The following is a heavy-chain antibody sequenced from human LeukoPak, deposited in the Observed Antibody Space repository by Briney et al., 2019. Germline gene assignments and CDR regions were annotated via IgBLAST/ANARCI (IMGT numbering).Heavy chain of an antibody. Sequence: KTGGSLRLSCAASGFTFSTNSMNWVRQAPGKGLEWVSSIGPSSTSIYYADSLKGRFTNSRDNAKNSLYLQMNSLRAEDTAVYYCARENGEAFDYWGQGTLVTVSS. CDR3: ARENGEAFDY. CDR2: IGPSSTSI. D-gene: IGHD4-17*01. J-gene: IGHJ4*02. CDR1: GFTFSTNS. V-gene: IGHV3-21*01.